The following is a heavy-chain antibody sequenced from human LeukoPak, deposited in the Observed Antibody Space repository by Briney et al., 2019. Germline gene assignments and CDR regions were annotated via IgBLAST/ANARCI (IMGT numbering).Heavy chain of an antibody. V-gene: IGHV3-7*01. CDR3: ATNSDYRFEY. CDR2: IKQDGSET. D-gene: IGHD3-22*01. J-gene: IGHJ4*02. CDR1: RFTLSNYW. Sequence: PGGSLRLSCAASRFTLSNYWMSWVRQAPGKGLEWVANIKQDGSETYYVDSVKGRFTISRDNAKNSLSLQVNSLRAEDTAVYYCATNSDYRFEYWGQGTLVTVSS.